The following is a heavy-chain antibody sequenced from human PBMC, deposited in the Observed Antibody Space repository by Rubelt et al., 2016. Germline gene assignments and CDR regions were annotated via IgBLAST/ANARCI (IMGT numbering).Heavy chain of an antibody. J-gene: IGHJ4*02. CDR1: GGSISSYY. Sequence: QVQLQESGPGLVKPSETLSLTCTVSGGSISSYYWSWIRQPPGKGLECIGYIYFSGSTNYNPSLESRVTISVDTSKNQFSRKLSPVTAADTAVYYCARLSSSSGIDYWGQGILVTVSS. D-gene: IGHD6-6*01. V-gene: IGHV4-59*08. CDR3: ARLSSSSGIDY. CDR2: IYFSGST.